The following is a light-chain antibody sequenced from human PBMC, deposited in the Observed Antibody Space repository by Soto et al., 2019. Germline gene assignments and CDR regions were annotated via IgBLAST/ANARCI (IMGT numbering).Light chain of an antibody. V-gene: IGKV4-1*01. J-gene: IGKJ1*01. CDR3: QQYYSTPQT. CDR1: RSVLYSSDNKNY. Sequence: DIVMTQSPDSLAVSLGERATINCKSSRSVLYSSDNKNYIAWYQQKPGQPPRLLIYWASTRESGVPDRFSGSGSGADFTLSISSLQAEDVAVYYCQQYYSTPQTFDQGTTVEIK. CDR2: WAS.